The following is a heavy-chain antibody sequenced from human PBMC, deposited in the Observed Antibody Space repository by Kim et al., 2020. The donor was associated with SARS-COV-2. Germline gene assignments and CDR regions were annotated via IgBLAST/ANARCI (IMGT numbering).Heavy chain of an antibody. D-gene: IGHD3-16*01. CDR2: INPNSGGT. CDR3: ARGGELWPNPVDAFDI. CDR1: GYTFTGYY. V-gene: IGHV1-2*06. J-gene: IGHJ3*02. Sequence: ASVKVSCKASGYTFTGYYMHWVRQAPGQGLEWMGRINPNSGGTNYAQKFQGRVTMTRDTSISTAYMELSRLRSDDTAVYYCARGGELWPNPVDAFDIWGQGTMVTVSS.